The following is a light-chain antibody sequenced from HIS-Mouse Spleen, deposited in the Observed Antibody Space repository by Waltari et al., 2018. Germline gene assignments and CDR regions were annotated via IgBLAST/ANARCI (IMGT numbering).Light chain of an antibody. V-gene: IGLV3-10*01. Sequence: SYELTQPPSVSVSPGQTPRNTCSGDALPKKHAYWSQQKSGQAPVLVIYEDSKRPSGIPERFSGSSSGTMATLTISGAQVEDEADYYCYSTDSSGNWVFGGGTKLTVL. CDR3: YSTDSSGNWV. CDR1: ALPKKH. J-gene: IGLJ3*02. CDR2: EDS.